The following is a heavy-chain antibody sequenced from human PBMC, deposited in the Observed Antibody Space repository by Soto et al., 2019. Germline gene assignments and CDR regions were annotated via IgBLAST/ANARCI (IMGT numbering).Heavy chain of an antibody. D-gene: IGHD1-26*01. CDR2: IWYDGSNK. CDR1: GFTFSSYG. Sequence: GGSLRLSCAASGFTFSSYGMHWVRQAPGKGLEWVAVIWYDGSNKYYADSVKGRFTISRDNSKNTLYLQMNSLRAEDTAVYYCARDLEDFSGSYPSYYYYGMDVWGQGTTVTVSS. V-gene: IGHV3-33*01. CDR3: ARDLEDFSGSYPSYYYYGMDV. J-gene: IGHJ6*02.